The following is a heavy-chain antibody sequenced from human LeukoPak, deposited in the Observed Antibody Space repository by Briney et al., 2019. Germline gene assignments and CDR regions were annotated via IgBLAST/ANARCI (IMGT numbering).Heavy chain of an antibody. D-gene: IGHD3-22*01. J-gene: IGHJ4*02. CDR2: ISDSGGRT. Sequence: GGSLRLSCAVPGLTLSNYGMSGVRQAPRKGLQWVAGISDSGGRTNYADSVKGRFTISRDNPKNTLYLQMNSLRAEDTAVYFCAKRGVVIRVILVGFHKEAYYFDYWGQGALVTVSS. V-gene: IGHV3-23*01. CDR1: GLTLSNYG. CDR3: AKRGVVIRVILVGFHKEAYYFDY.